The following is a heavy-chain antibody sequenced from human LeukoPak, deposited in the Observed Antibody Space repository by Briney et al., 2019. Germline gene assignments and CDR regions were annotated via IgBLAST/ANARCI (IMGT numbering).Heavy chain of an antibody. CDR1: GYTFTAYY. CDR3: ASHSGSGSSYYPLDF. J-gene: IGHJ4*02. V-gene: IGHV1-2*02. D-gene: IGHD3-10*01. CDR2: INPNSGGT. Sequence: ASVKVSCKTSGYTFTAYYMHWVRQAPGQGLEWMGWINPNSGGTNSALKFQGRVTTTRDTSITTTYMEPSRLTSDDTAVYYCASHSGSGSSYYPLDFWGQGTLVTVSS.